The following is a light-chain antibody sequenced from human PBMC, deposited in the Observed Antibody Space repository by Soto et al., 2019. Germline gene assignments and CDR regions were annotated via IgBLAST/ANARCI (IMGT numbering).Light chain of an antibody. CDR1: SSNIGSNT. CDR3: GAWDDSLNGCV. J-gene: IGLJ3*02. CDR2: SNN. Sequence: QSVLTQPPSASGTPGQRVTISCSGSSSNIGSNTVNWYQQLPGTAPKLLIYSNNQRPSGVPDRFSGSKSGTSASLAISGLQSEDEADYYCGAWDDSLNGCVFGGGTKLTVL. V-gene: IGLV1-44*01.